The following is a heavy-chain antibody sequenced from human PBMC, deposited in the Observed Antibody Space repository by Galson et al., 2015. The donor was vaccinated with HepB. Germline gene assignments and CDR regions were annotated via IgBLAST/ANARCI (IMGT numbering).Heavy chain of an antibody. CDR2: ISHDGRNK. V-gene: IGHV3-30*01. D-gene: IGHD2/OR15-2a*01. Sequence: SLRLSCAASGFTFSYYAMHWVRQAPGKGLEWVADISHDGRNKYYADSVKGRFTISRDNSKNTLYLQMNSLNTEDTGVYYCADEGQSCNSVNCIEPWGQGTWVTVSS. CDR3: ADEGQSCNSVNCIEP. CDR1: GFTFSYYA. J-gene: IGHJ5*02.